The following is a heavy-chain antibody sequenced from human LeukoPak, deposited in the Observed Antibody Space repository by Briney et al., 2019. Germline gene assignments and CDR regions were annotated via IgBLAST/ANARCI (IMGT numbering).Heavy chain of an antibody. D-gene: IGHD3-16*01. CDR3: ARGSYVMDV. J-gene: IGHJ6*02. V-gene: IGHV3-23*01. CDR2: VSKSDGTT. CDR1: GFTFTTYA. Sequence: GGSLRLSCAASGFTFTTYAMSWVRQAPGKGLEWVSSVSKSDGTTYYADSVKGRLTISRDNSKNTLHLQMNGLRAEDTAVYYCARGSYVMDVGGQGPTVTVSS.